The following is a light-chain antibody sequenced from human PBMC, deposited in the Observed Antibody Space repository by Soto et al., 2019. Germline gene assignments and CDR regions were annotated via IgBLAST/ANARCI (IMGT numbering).Light chain of an antibody. CDR2: EVN. J-gene: IGLJ3*02. Sequence: QPASVSGSPGQSITISCSGTTSDVGGYDVVSWYQQHPGKAPKLMIFEVNQRPSGVSDRFSGSKSGNTASLTISGLQAGDEADYYCCSFAGSSTFWVFGGGTKVTVL. V-gene: IGLV2-23*02. CDR1: TSDVGGYDV. CDR3: CSFAGSSTFWV.